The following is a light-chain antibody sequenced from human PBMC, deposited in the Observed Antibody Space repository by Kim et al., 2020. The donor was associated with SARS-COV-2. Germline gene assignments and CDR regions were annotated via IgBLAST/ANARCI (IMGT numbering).Light chain of an antibody. V-gene: IGLV2-11*01. J-gene: IGLJ2*01. CDR1: SSDVVGYNY. CDR3: CSYAGSVV. CDR2: DVS. Sequence: SPGQSVTLSCTGTSSDVVGYNYVSWYQQHPGKAPTLMIYDVSKRPSGVPDRFSGSKSGNTASLTISGLQADDEADYYCCSYAGSVVFGGGTQLTVL.